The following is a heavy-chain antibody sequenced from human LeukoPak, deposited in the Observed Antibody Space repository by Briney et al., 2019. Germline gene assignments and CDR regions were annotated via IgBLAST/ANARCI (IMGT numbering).Heavy chain of an antibody. CDR1: GASISSYY. J-gene: IGHJ4*02. CDR2: IYYSGSI. D-gene: IGHD3-22*01. Sequence: SETLSLICTVSGASISSYYWSWIRQPPGKGLEWIGDIYYSGSIKYNPSLKSRVTMSVDTSKNQFSLKLSSVTAADTAIYYCARENPSDYYNRPIDYWGQGTLVTVSS. V-gene: IGHV4-59*01. CDR3: ARENPSDYYNRPIDY.